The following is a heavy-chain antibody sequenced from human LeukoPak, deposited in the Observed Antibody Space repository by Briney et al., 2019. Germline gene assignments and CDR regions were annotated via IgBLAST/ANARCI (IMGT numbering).Heavy chain of an antibody. D-gene: IGHD4-17*01. V-gene: IGHV4-59*12. CDR1: GGSISSYY. Sequence: SETLSLTCTVSGGSISSYYWSWIRQPPEKGLEWIGYVYYSGGTNYNPSLKSRVTISVDTSKNQFSLKLSSVTAADTAVYYCARLSTVTTSFDYWGQGTLVTVSS. CDR3: ARLSTVTTSFDY. CDR2: VYYSGGT. J-gene: IGHJ4*02.